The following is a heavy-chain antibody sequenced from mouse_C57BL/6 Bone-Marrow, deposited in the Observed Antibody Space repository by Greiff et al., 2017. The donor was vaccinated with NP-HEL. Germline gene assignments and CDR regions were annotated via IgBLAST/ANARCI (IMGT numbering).Heavy chain of an antibody. Sequence: QVQLQQSGAELVKPGASVKISCKASGYAFSSYWMNWVKQRPGKGLEWIGQIYPGDGDTNYNGKFKGKATLTADKSSSTAYMQLSSLTSEDSAVYFCARFTTVVGDAMDYWGQGTSVTVSS. CDR1: GYAFSSYW. V-gene: IGHV1-80*01. J-gene: IGHJ4*01. CDR2: IYPGDGDT. CDR3: ARFTTVVGDAMDY. D-gene: IGHD1-1*01.